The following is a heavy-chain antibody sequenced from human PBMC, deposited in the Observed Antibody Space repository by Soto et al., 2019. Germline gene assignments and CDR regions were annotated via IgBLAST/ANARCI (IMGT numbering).Heavy chain of an antibody. D-gene: IGHD1-26*01. J-gene: IGHJ4*02. CDR3: VSEDGVVGASSAFDS. V-gene: IGHV3-21*02. CDR2: INGRSNYK. CDR1: GFALTTYT. Sequence: EVQLVESGGGLGAPGGSLRLSCGASGFALTTYTMNWVRQAPGTGREWVSSINGRSNYKYYSDSVKGRFTVSRDNAPNSLFLQMSRLGPEDTAVYYCVSEDGVVGASSAFDSWGQGTLVTVSS.